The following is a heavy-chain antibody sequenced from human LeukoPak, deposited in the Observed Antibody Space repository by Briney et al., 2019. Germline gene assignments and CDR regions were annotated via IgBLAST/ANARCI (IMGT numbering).Heavy chain of an antibody. CDR3: ALEYYYDSSGYSRFAFDI. V-gene: IGHV1-2*02. CDR2: INPNSGGT. D-gene: IGHD3-22*01. Sequence: ASVKVSCKASGYTFTGYYMHWVRQAPGQGLEWMGWINPNSGGTNYAQKFQGRVTMTRDTSISTAYMELSRLRSDDTAVYYCALEYYYDSSGYSRFAFDIRGQGTMVTVSS. J-gene: IGHJ3*02. CDR1: GYTFTGYY.